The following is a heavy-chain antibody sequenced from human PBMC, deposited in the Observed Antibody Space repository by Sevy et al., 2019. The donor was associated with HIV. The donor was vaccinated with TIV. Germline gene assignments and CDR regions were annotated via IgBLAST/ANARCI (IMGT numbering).Heavy chain of an antibody. CDR1: GGSISSYY. J-gene: IGHJ4*02. Sequence: SETLSLTCTVSGGSISSYYWSWIRQPPGKGLEWIGYIYYSGSTNYNPSLKSRVTISVDTSKNQFSLKLSSVTAADTAVYYCARGVIVGAPTPLFFFDYWGQGTLVTVSS. CDR2: IYYSGST. D-gene: IGHD1-26*01. V-gene: IGHV4-59*01. CDR3: ARGVIVGAPTPLFFFDY.